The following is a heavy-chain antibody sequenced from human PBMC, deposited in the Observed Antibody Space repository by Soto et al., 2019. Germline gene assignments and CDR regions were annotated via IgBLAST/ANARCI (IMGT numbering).Heavy chain of an antibody. V-gene: IGHV4-34*01. Sequence: QVQLQQWGAGLLKPSETLSLTCVVYGGSFRGYYWSWLRQPPGKGLEWIGDINQSGSTNYNPSLKRRVNISVDTSKDQFSLKLSSMTAADTAVYYCATERRFYESSGYYNHWGHGTPVTVS. CDR3: ATERRFYESSGYYNH. D-gene: IGHD3-22*01. CDR1: GGSFRGYY. J-gene: IGHJ5*02. CDR2: INQSGST.